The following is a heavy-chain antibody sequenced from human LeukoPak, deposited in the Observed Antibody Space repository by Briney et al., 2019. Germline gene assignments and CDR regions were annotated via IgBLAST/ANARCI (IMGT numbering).Heavy chain of an antibody. V-gene: IGHV1-69*01. CDR1: GGTFSSYA. J-gene: IGHJ4*02. CDR3: ARGLSRGVTPYYFDY. D-gene: IGHD1-14*01. Sequence: SVKVSCKASGGTFSSYAISWVRQAPGQGLEWMGGIIPIFGTANYAQKFQGRVTITADESTSTAYMELSSLRSEDTAVYYCARGLSRGVTPYYFDYWGQGTLVTVSS. CDR2: IIPIFGTA.